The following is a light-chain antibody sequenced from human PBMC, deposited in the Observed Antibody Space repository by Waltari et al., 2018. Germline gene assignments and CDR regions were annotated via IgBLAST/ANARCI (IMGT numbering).Light chain of an antibody. J-gene: IGLJ3*02. CDR2: SDS. CDR3: QVWDGDTDHVV. Sequence: SYVLTQPPSVSVAPGETATITRGGNHIGGKSVHWYQQRPGQAPVLVIYSDSDRPSGIPERFFGSNSDNTATLTVSTVEAGDEADYYCQVWDGDTDHVVFGSGTKLTVL. V-gene: IGLV3-21*04. CDR1: HIGGKS.